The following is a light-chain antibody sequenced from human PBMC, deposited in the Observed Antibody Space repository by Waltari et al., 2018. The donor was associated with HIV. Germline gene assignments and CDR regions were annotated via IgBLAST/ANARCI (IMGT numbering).Light chain of an antibody. Sequence: SYELTQPPSVSVSPGQTARITCSGDALPKQFAYWYQQKAGQALLMVIYKDDKRPLGSPDRFAGSMSGTTVTLIISGVQPEDEADYYCESADDSGDHWVFGGGTKLSVL. CDR3: ESADDSGDHWV. V-gene: IGLV3-25*03. CDR2: KDD. J-gene: IGLJ3*02. CDR1: ALPKQF.